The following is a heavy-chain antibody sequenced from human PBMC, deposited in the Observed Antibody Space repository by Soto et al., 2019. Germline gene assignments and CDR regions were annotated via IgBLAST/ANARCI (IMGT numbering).Heavy chain of an antibody. V-gene: IGHV4-34*01. CDR3: SRGRRLGVVIPQQYYGMDV. D-gene: IGHD3-3*01. Sequence: PSETLSLTCAVYGGSISGYYWSWIRQPPGKGLEWIQEINHSGSTNYNPSLKSRVTISVDTSKNQFSLTLSSVTAADTAVYYCSRGRRLGVVIPQQYYGMDVWGQGTTVTVSS. CDR1: GGSISGYY. CDR2: INHSGST. J-gene: IGHJ6*02.